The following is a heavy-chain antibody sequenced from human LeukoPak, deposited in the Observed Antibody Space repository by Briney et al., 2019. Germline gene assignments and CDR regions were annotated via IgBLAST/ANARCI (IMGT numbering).Heavy chain of an antibody. CDR3: ASSYDILTGYFQH. Sequence: SETLSLTCTVSGGSISSYYWSWIRQPPGKGLEWIGYIYYSGSTNYNPSLKSRVTISVDTSKNQFSLKLSSVTAADTAVYYCASSYDILTGYFQHWGQGTLVTVSS. D-gene: IGHD3-9*01. CDR2: IYYSGST. J-gene: IGHJ1*01. V-gene: IGHV4-59*01. CDR1: GGSISSYY.